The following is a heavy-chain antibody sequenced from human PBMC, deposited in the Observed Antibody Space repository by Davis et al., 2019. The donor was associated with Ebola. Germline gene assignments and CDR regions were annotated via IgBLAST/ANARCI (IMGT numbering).Heavy chain of an antibody. J-gene: IGHJ5*02. CDR1: GFTFSSYG. Sequence: GESLKISCAASGFTFSSYGMHWVRQAPGKGLVWVSRINSDGSSTNYADSVKGRFTISRDNAKNTLYLQMNSLRAEDTAVYYCARVKIGYSLRWFDPWGQGTLVTVSS. CDR3: ARVKIGYSLRWFDP. CDR2: INSDGSST. V-gene: IGHV3-74*01. D-gene: IGHD5-18*01.